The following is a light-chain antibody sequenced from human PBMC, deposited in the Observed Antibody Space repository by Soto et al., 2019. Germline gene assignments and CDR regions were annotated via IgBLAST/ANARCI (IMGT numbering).Light chain of an antibody. CDR1: QSVSSK. Sequence: EIVMTQSPATLSVSPGERATLSCRASQSVSSKLAWYQQKPGQAPRLLIYGASTGATGIPARFSGSGSGTEFTLPISSLQSEDFAVYYCQQYNNWPPITFGQGTRLEIK. CDR3: QQYNNWPPIT. V-gene: IGKV3-15*01. J-gene: IGKJ5*01. CDR2: GAS.